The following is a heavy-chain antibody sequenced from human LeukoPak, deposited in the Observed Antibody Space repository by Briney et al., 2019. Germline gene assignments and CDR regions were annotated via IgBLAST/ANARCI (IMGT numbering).Heavy chain of an antibody. CDR2: ISSSGSYI. CDR3: ARDPDIVVVPAAIEGFDY. Sequence: GGSLRLSCSASGFTFSSYSMNWVRQAPGKGLEWVSSISSSGSYIYYADSVKGRFTISRDNAKNSLYLQMNSLRAEDTAVYYCARDPDIVVVPAAIEGFDYWGQGTLVTVSS. CDR1: GFTFSSYS. V-gene: IGHV3-21*01. D-gene: IGHD2-2*02. J-gene: IGHJ4*02.